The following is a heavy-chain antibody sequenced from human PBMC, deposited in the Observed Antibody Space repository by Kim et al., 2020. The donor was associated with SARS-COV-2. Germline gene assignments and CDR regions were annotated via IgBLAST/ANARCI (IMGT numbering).Heavy chain of an antibody. CDR2: YN. D-gene: IGHD6-6*01. J-gene: IGHJ4*02. CDR3: ARSSARRFDY. V-gene: IGHV6-1*01. Sequence: YNDYAVSVKSRIAINADTSRNQFSLQLDSVTPEDTAVYYCARSSARRFDYWGQGTLVTVSS.